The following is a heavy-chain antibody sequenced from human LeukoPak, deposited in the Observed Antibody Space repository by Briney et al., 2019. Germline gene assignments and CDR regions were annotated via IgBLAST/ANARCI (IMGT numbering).Heavy chain of an antibody. CDR3: ARVHYYDRSTYWLDY. V-gene: IGHV4-34*01. CDR2: INHSGST. D-gene: IGHD3-22*01. CDR1: RGSFSGFY. Sequence: PETLSLTCAVHRGSFSGFYWSWIRQPPGKGLEWIGEINHSGSTKYNPSLKSRVTISVDTPKNLFSLNLNAVTAADTAVYYCARVHYYDRSTYWLDYWGQGTLVTVSS. J-gene: IGHJ4*02.